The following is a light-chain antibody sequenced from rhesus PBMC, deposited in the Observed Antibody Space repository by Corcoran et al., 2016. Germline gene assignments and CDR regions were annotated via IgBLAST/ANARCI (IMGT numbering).Light chain of an antibody. CDR3: QQRNSYPLT. Sequence: DIQMTQSQSSLSASVGDRVTITCRASQTINSYLAWYQQRPGKVPKLLIYAASSLESGVPSRFSGSGSGTEFTLTINSLQPEDFSTYYCQQRNSYPLTFGGGTRVEIK. J-gene: IGKJ4*01. CDR1: QTINSY. V-gene: IGKV1-44*02. CDR2: AAS.